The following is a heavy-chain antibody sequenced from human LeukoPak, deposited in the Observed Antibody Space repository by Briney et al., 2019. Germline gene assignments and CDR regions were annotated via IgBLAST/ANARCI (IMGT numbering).Heavy chain of an antibody. CDR2: IKTEAQGGTR. J-gene: IGHJ4*02. CDR3: TRETGSGWNPPFDY. V-gene: IGHV3-49*04. D-gene: IGHD6-19*01. CDR1: GFTFGDCA. Sequence: GGSLRLSCTGSGFTFGDCAISWVRQAPGKGLEWIGFIKTEAQGGTRQYVASVKDRFTISRDDSKSIAYLQMNGLKTEDTAVYYCTRETGSGWNPPFDYWGQGTLVTVSS.